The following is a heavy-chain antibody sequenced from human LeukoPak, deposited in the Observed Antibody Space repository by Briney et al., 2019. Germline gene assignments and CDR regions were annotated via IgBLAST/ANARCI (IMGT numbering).Heavy chain of an antibody. V-gene: IGHV3-66*01. D-gene: IGHD3-22*01. CDR3: ARSASDYYDSSGYDY. CDR1: GFTVSSNY. CDR2: IYSGGST. Sequence: PGGSLRLSCAASGFTVSSNYMSWVRQAPGKGLEWVSVIYSGGSTYYADSVKGRFTISRDNSKNTLYLQMNSLRAEDTAVYYCARSASDYYDSSGYDYWGQGTLVTVSS. J-gene: IGHJ4*02.